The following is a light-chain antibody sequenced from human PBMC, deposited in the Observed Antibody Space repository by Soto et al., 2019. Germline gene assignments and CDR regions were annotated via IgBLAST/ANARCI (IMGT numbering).Light chain of an antibody. Sequence: QAVVTQPPSVSGAPGQRVTISCTGSSSNIGAGYDVHWYQQLPGTAPKLLIYGNSNRPSGVPDRFSGSKSGTSASLAITGLQAEDEADYYCCSYAGSSSYVVFGGGTKVTVL. CDR3: CSYAGSSSYVV. CDR2: GNS. V-gene: IGLV1-40*01. J-gene: IGLJ2*01. CDR1: SSNIGAGYD.